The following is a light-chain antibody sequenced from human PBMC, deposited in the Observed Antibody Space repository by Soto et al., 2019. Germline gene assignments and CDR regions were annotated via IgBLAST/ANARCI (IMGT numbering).Light chain of an antibody. Sequence: QSALTQPASVSGSPGRSVTISCTGTSTDVGVFNYVSWYQHLPGRAPKLIIYDVTNRPSGISYRFSASNSGRTASLTISGLQAEDEAEYYCSSYSSSTTHVVFGGRAKLTVL. CDR2: DVT. J-gene: IGLJ2*01. V-gene: IGLV2-14*03. CDR3: SSYSSSTTHVV. CDR1: STDVGVFNY.